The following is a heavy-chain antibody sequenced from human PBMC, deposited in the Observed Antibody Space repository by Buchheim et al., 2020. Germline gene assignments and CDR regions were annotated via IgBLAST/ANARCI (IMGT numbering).Heavy chain of an antibody. Sequence: QVQLVESGGGVVQPGRSLRLSCATSGFTFSSYGINWVRQAPGRGLEWVTLIFYDGSYKYYADSVKGRFTISRDNSKNTVYLQMNSLRAEDTAVYYCATELTGDSAFEYWGQGTL. D-gene: IGHD4-17*01. CDR2: IFYDGSYK. J-gene: IGHJ4*02. V-gene: IGHV3-33*01. CDR1: GFTFSSYG. CDR3: ATELTGDSAFEY.